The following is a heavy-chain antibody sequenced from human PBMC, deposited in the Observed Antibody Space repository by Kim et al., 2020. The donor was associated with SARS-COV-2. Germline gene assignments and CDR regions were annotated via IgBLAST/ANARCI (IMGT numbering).Heavy chain of an antibody. CDR2: INHSGST. D-gene: IGHD6-13*01. CDR1: GGSFSGYY. V-gene: IGHV4-34*01. J-gene: IGHJ5*02. CDR3: ARGIAAAGTTFFWFDP. Sequence: SETLSLTCAVYGGSFSGYYWSWIRQPPGKGLEWIGEINHSGSTNYNPSLKSRVTISVDTSKNQFSLKLSSVTAADTAVYYCARGIAAAGTTFFWFDPWGQGTLVTVSS.